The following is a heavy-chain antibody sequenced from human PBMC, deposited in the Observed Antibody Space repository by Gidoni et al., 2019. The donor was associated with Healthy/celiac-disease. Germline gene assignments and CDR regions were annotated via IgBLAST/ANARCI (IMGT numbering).Heavy chain of an antibody. J-gene: IGHJ4*01. V-gene: IGHV3-15*01. Sequence: EVQLVESGGGVVMPGGSLRLPCAASAFTFTNAWMSWVRQAPGKGLEWVGRIKSKIDGGTTDYAAPVKGRFTISRDDSKNTLYLQMNSLKTEDTAVYYCTTDGEGSLPGDYFDYWGHGTLVTVSS. CDR1: AFTFTNAW. D-gene: IGHD7-27*01. CDR3: TTDGEGSLPGDYFDY. CDR2: IKSKIDGGTT.